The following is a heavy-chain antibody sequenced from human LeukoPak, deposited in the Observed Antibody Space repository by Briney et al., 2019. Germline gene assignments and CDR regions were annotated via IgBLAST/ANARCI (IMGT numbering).Heavy chain of an antibody. V-gene: IGHV3-23*01. Sequence: PGGSLRLSCAASGFTFSSYAMSWVRQAPGKGLEWVSAISGSGSTYYADSVKGRFTISRDNSKNTLYLQMNSLRVEDTAVYYCAKDLGYGDHVFDYWGQGTLVTVSS. CDR3: AKDLGYGDHVFDY. CDR1: GFTFSSYA. J-gene: IGHJ4*02. CDR2: ISGSGST. D-gene: IGHD4-17*01.